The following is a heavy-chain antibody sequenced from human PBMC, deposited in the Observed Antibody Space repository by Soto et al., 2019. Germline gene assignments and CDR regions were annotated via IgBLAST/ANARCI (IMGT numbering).Heavy chain of an antibody. CDR1: GFTFSSYA. V-gene: IGHV3-30-3*01. J-gene: IGHJ4*02. Sequence: PGGSLRLSCAASGFTFSSYAMHWVRQAPGKGLEWVAVISYDGSNKYYADSVKGRFTISRDNSKNTLYLQMNSLRAEDTAVYYCARDHIVVVTAIQWYFDYWGQGTLVTVSS. CDR2: ISYDGSNK. D-gene: IGHD2-21*02. CDR3: ARDHIVVVTAIQWYFDY.